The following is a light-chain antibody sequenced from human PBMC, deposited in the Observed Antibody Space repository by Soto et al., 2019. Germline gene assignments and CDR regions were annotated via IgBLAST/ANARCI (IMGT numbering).Light chain of an antibody. CDR2: AAS. CDR3: QQSYSTPV. CDR1: QSISSY. J-gene: IGKJ2*01. V-gene: IGKV1-39*01. Sequence: DIQMTQYPSSLSASVGDRVTITCRASQSISSYLNWYQQKPGKAPKLLIYAASSLQSGVPSWFSGSGSGTDFTFTISSLQPEDFATYYCQQSYSTPVFGQGTKLEIK.